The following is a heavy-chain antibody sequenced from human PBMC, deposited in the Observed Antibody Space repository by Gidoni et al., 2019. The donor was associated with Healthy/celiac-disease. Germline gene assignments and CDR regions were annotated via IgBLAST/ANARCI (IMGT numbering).Heavy chain of an antibody. CDR2: NIPIFGTA. CDR1: RGTSSSYA. D-gene: IGHD1-1*01. J-gene: IGHJ6*03. Sequence: QVQLVQSAAERNTPGPSVKLPCKAYRGTSSSYATSWVRQAPGPGLEWMGGNIPIFGTANYAQKFQGRITITADESTSTAYMELSSLRSEDTAVYYCARGTNYYYYYMDVWGKGTTVTVSS. CDR3: ARGTNYYYYYMDV. V-gene: IGHV1-69*01.